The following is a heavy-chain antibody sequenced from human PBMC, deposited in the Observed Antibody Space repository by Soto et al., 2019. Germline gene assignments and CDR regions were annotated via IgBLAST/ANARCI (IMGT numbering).Heavy chain of an antibody. D-gene: IGHD4-17*01. CDR1: GFTFSDHA. V-gene: IGHV3-33*01. Sequence: QVQLVASGGGVVQPGTSLRLSCEASGFTFSDHAMHWVRQAPGKGLEWVALVWFDGGNKFYTDSVKGRFTISRDNSKNTLFLQMNSLRVVDTAVYYCARAPAGDYTLYHYYTMDVWGQGTPVTVSS. CDR3: ARAPAGDYTLYHYYTMDV. J-gene: IGHJ6*02. CDR2: VWFDGGNK.